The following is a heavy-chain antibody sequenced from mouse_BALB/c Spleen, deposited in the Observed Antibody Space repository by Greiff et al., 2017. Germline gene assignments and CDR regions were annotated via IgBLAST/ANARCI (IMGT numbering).Heavy chain of an antibody. Sequence: VQLQQSGPGLVAPSQSLSITCTVSGFSLTGYGVNWVRQPPGKGLEWLGVIWSGGSTDYNAAFISRLSISKDNSKSQVFFKMNSLQANDTAIYYCARESDGYRSWFADWGQGTLVTVSA. J-gene: IGHJ3*01. CDR3: ARESDGYRSWFAD. CDR1: GFSLTGYG. V-gene: IGHV2-2*02. D-gene: IGHD2-3*01. CDR2: IWSGGST.